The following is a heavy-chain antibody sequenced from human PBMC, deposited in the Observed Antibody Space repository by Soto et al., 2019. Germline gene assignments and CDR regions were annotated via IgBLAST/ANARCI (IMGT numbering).Heavy chain of an antibody. CDR3: ARYFRGSGRYFFDY. CDR2: INQDGGGT. CDR1: GFTFISSF. V-gene: IGHV3-7*03. J-gene: IGHJ4*02. Sequence: TGGSLSLSCVASGFTFISSFMGWVRQAPGKGLEWVANINQDGGGTYYVDSVEGRFTISRDNAKDSLYLQMNSLRGEDTAVYYCARYFRGSGRYFFDYWGQGTLVTVSS. D-gene: IGHD6-19*01.